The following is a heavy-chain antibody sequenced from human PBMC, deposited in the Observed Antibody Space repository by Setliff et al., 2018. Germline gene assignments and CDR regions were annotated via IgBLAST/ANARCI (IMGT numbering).Heavy chain of an antibody. CDR3: ARDLVGNCSGGSCYDWDY. CDR2: ISAYNGNT. D-gene: IGHD2-15*01. CDR1: GYTFTSYG. V-gene: IGHV1-18*01. J-gene: IGHJ4*02. Sequence: ASVKVSCKASGYTFTSYGISWVRQAPGQGLEWMGWISAYNGNTNYAQKFQGRVTMTTGTPTSTAYVELRSLRSDDTAVYYCARDLVGNCSGGSCYDWDYWGQGTQVTVSS.